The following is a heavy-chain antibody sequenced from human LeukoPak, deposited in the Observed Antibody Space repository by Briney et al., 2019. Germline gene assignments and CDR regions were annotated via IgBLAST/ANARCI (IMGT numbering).Heavy chain of an antibody. J-gene: IGHJ5*02. V-gene: IGHV1-18*01. Sequence: ASVKVSCKASGYTFTSYGIRWVRQAPGQGLAWMGWISAYNGNTNYAQKLQGRVTMTTDTSTSTAYMELRSLRSDDTAVYYCARPFMGGYCSSTSCTNNWFDPWGQGTLVTVSS. CDR3: ARPFMGGYCSSTSCTNNWFDP. CDR1: GYTFTSYG. D-gene: IGHD2-2*01. CDR2: ISAYNGNT.